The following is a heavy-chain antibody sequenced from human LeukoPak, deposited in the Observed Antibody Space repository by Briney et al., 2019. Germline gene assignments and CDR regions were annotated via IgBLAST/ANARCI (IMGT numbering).Heavy chain of an antibody. CDR2: INTNTGSP. D-gene: IGHD3-10*01. CDR1: GYTFTSYA. J-gene: IGHJ6*03. Sequence: ASVKVSCKASGYTFTSYAMNWVRQAPGQGLEWMGWINTNTGSPTYAQGFTGRFVFSLDTSVSTAYLQISSLKAEDTAVYYCARESVLLWFGELSGTDYYYYYMDVWGKGTTVTVSS. V-gene: IGHV7-4-1*02. CDR3: ARESVLLWFGELSGTDYYYYYMDV.